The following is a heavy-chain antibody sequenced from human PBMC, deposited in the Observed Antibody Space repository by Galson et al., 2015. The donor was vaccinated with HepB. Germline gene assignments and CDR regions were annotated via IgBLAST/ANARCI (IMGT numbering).Heavy chain of an antibody. D-gene: IGHD1-26*01. CDR1: GYTFSTYA. J-gene: IGHJ4*02. CDR2: TSYDGSYK. V-gene: IGHV3-30*04. Sequence: SCKASGYTFSTYAMNWVRQVPGKGLEWVAVTSYDGSYKYYEDSVKGRFTISRDNSKNTLYLQMNSLRPEDTAVYYCARGGAGRYYDVHYWGQVTLVTVSS. CDR3: ARGGAGRYYDVHY.